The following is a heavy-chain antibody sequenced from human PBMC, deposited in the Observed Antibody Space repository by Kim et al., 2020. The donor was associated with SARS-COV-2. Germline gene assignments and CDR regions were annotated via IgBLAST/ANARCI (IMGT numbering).Heavy chain of an antibody. CDR1: GFTFSDHW. CDR2: INSDGRST. D-gene: IGHD1-26*01. Sequence: GGSLRLSCATSGFTFSDHWMHWVRQVPGKGLMWVSRINSDGRSTNYADSVKGRFIISRDNAKNTLYLQMASLRAEDTAVYYCARGPRTNNYYSGHFWGQGTLVTVSS. J-gene: IGHJ4*02. CDR3: ARGPRTNNYYSGHF. V-gene: IGHV3-74*01.